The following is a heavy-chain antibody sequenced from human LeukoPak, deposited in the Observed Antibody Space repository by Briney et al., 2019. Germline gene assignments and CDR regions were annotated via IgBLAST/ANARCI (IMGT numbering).Heavy chain of an antibody. Sequence: SETLSLTCAVSGGSISSSNWWSWVRQPPGKGLEWIGEIYHSGSTNYNPSLKSRVTISVDKSKNQFSLKLSSVTAADTAVYYCARGDNLWFGARGFDYWGQGTLVTVSS. D-gene: IGHD3-10*01. CDR2: IYHSGST. CDR1: GGSISSSNW. V-gene: IGHV4-4*02. CDR3: ARGDNLWFGARGFDY. J-gene: IGHJ4*02.